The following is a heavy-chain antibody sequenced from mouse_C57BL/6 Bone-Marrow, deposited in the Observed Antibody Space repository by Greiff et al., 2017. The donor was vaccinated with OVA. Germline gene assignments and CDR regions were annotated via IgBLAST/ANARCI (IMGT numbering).Heavy chain of an antibody. Sequence: VQLQQSGPELVKPGASVKISCKASGYSFTDYNMNWVKQSNGKSLEWIGVINPNYGTTSYNQKFKGKATLTVDQSSSTAYMQLYSLTSEDSAVYYCAFYYGSSYRYFDVWGTGTTVTVSS. D-gene: IGHD1-1*01. CDR3: AFYYGSSYRYFDV. CDR1: GYSFTDYN. V-gene: IGHV1-39*01. CDR2: INPNYGTT. J-gene: IGHJ1*03.